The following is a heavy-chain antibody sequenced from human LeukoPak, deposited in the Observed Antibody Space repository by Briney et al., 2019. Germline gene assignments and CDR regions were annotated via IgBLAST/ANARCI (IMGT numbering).Heavy chain of an antibody. CDR3: ARDQGGEQSY. J-gene: IGHJ4*02. V-gene: IGHV3-48*01. Sequence: PGGSLRLSCAASGFTFSSYSMNWVRQAPGKGLEWVSYISSSSSTIYYADSVKGRFTISRDNAKNSLYLQMNSLRAEDTAVYYCARDQGGEQSYWGQGTLVTVSS. D-gene: IGHD3-16*01. CDR2: ISSSSSTI. CDR1: GFTFSSYS.